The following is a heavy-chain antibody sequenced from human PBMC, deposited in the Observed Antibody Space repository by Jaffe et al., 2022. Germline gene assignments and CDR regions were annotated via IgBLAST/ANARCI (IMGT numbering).Heavy chain of an antibody. CDR1: GFSLSNARMG. J-gene: IGHJ5*02. CDR3: ARITEELDTYYDFWSGYYTDPNWFDP. D-gene: IGHD3-3*01. Sequence: QVTLKESGPVLVKPTETLTLTCTVSGFSLSNARMGVSWIRQPPGKALEWLAHIFSNDEKSYSTSLKSRLTISKDTSKSQVVLTMTNMDPVDTATYYCARITEELDTYYDFWSGYYTDPNWFDPWGQGTLVTVSS. CDR2: IFSNDEK. V-gene: IGHV2-26*01.